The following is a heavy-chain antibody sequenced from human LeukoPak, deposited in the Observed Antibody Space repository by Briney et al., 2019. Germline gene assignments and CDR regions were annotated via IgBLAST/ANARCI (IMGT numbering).Heavy chain of an antibody. CDR2: ISGSGGST. Sequence: PGGSLRLFCAASGFTLSSYAMSWVRQAPGKGLEWVSAISGSGGSTYYADSVKGRFTISRDNSKNTLYLQMNSLRAEDTAVYYCAKIVVVPAAIYWDAFDIWGQGTMVTVSS. CDR3: AKIVVVPAAIYWDAFDI. V-gene: IGHV3-23*01. J-gene: IGHJ3*02. D-gene: IGHD2-2*01. CDR1: GFTLSSYA.